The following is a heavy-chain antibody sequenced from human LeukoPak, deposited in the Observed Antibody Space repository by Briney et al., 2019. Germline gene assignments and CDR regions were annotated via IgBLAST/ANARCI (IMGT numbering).Heavy chain of an antibody. D-gene: IGHD2-15*01. V-gene: IGHV3-74*03. J-gene: IGHJ4*02. CDR1: GFIFSNDW. Sequence: PGGSLRLSCEGSGFIFSNDWIHWVRQASGKGLVWLSRISGGGGGTTYADSVKGRFTISRDNAKNTVHLEMNSLRAEDTGIYFCARVHHLIVVGGTPLLDYWGRGTLVTVSS. CDR3: ARVHHLIVVGGTPLLDY. CDR2: ISGGGGGT.